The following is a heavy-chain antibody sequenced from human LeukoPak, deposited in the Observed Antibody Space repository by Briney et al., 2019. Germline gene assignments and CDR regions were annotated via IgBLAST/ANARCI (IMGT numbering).Heavy chain of an antibody. J-gene: IGHJ4*02. Sequence: PEGSLRISCSASGFTFSSCALHWLRRPPGKEGQYVSAFSSNGGSTYYTASVKGRFTISRDNSKNSLYLQMRSLRADDPAVYYCVKGGYVILTGYYLFDYWRQGTLVTVSS. V-gene: IGHV3-64D*08. CDR3: VKGGYVILTGYYLFDY. CDR1: GFTFSSCA. CDR2: FSSNGGST. D-gene: IGHD3-9*01.